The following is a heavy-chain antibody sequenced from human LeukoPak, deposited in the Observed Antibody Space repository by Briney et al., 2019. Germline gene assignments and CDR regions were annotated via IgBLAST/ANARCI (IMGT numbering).Heavy chain of an antibody. CDR3: ARGVRQWLLTYYFDY. Sequence: TGGSLRLSCAASEFTFSSYNMNWVRQAPGKGLEWVSYISSSGSTIYYADSVKGRFTISRDNAKNTLYLQMNSLRAEDTAVYYCARGVRQWLLTYYFDYWGQGTLVTVSS. J-gene: IGHJ4*02. V-gene: IGHV3-48*04. D-gene: IGHD6-19*01. CDR1: EFTFSSYN. CDR2: ISSSGSTI.